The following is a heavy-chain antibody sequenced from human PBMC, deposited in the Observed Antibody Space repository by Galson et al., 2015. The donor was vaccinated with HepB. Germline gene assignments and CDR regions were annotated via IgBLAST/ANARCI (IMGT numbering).Heavy chain of an antibody. CDR2: IDGGGTHT. CDR1: GFTLSNSW. V-gene: IGHV3-74*01. J-gene: IGHJ4*02. Sequence: SLRLSCAASGFTLSNSWIHWVRQTPGEGLVWVSRIDGGGTHTYYADSVKGRFTISRDNVRNTVHLQMNSLRVEDTAKYYCTRGLSPARGFGDYWGQGILVTVSS. D-gene: IGHD3-22*01. CDR3: TRGLSPARGFGDY.